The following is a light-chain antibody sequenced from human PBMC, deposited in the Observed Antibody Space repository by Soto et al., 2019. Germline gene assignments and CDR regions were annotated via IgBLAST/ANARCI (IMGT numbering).Light chain of an antibody. CDR1: SSDVGSYNR. CDR2: DVS. Sequence: SVTISCTGTSSDVGSYNRVSWYQQPPGTAPKLMIYDVSNRPSGVPDRFSGSKSGNAASLTITGLQAEDEADYYCSSYTSSSTYVFGTGTKVTVL. CDR3: SSYTSSSTYV. V-gene: IGLV2-18*02. J-gene: IGLJ1*01.